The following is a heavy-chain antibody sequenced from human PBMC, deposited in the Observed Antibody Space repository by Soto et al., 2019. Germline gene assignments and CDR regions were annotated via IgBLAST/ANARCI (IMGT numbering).Heavy chain of an antibody. Sequence: QVQLQQWGAGLLKPSETLSLTCAVYGGSFSGYYWTWIRQPPGTGLEWIGEINHSGSTNYNPSLKGSVAISVDPAKHQFSPKLTLVTAADPAVYYCARDKITCLFDYWGQGTLVTVSS. CDR1: GGSFSGYY. J-gene: IGHJ4*02. CDR2: INHSGST. V-gene: IGHV4-34*01. D-gene: IGHD3-10*01. CDR3: ARDKITCLFDY.